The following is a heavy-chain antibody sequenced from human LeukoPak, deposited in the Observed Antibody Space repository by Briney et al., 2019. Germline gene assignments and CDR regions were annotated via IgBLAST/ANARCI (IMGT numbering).Heavy chain of an antibody. CDR1: GGSISSYY. V-gene: IGHV4-59*01. D-gene: IGHD3-10*01. CDR2: IYYSGSN. CDR3: ATGWSGNAFDI. J-gene: IGHJ3*02. Sequence: SETLSLTCPGSGGSISSYYWSWIRQPPGKGLEWIGYIYYSGSNNYNPSLKSRVTISVDTSKNQFSLKLSSVTAADTAVYYCATGWSGNAFDIWGQGTMVTVSS.